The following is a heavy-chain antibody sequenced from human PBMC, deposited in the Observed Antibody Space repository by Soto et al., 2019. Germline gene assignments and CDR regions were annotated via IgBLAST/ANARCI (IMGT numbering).Heavy chain of an antibody. CDR1: GFTFSSYS. CDR3: ARGAETGYSGVDY. CDR2: ISSSGTTM. D-gene: IGHD6-25*01. Sequence: EVQLVESGGGLVQPGGSLRLSCAASGFTFSSYSMNWVRQAPGKGLEWVSYISSSGTTMYYADSVKGRFAISRDSAENSLSLQMNSLRAEDTAVYYCARGAETGYSGVDYWGQGTLVTVSS. J-gene: IGHJ4*02. V-gene: IGHV3-48*01.